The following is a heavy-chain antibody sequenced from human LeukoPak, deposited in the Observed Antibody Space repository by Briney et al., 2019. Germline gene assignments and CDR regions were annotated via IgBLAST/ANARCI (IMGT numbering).Heavy chain of an antibody. V-gene: IGHV1-18*01. CDR3: ARGNGVTSGWFQDYSYYGLDV. D-gene: IGHD6-19*01. CDR1: GYSFTTLG. J-gene: IGHJ6*02. Sequence: SSVKVSCKASGYSFTTLGISWVRQAPGQGFEWLGWITAYNGNTNYAQKFQGRVTMTTDTSTSTAYMEVRSLKSDDTAVCYCARGNGVTSGWFQDYSYYGLDVWGQGTAVTVSS. CDR2: ITAYNGNT.